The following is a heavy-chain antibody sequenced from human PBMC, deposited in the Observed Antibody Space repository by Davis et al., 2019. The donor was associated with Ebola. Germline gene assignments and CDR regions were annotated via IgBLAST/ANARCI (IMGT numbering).Heavy chain of an antibody. CDR1: GGSIGSYY. CDR3: ARLGGYCSSTSCSDYYYYGMDV. D-gene: IGHD2-2*01. V-gene: IGHV4-59*08. Sequence: MPSETLSLTCTVSGGSIGSYYWSWIRQPPGKGLEWIGYIYYSGSTNYNPSLKSRVTISVGTSKNQFSLKLSSVTAADTAVYYCARLGGYCSSTSCSDYYYYGMDVWGQGTTVTVSS. J-gene: IGHJ6*02. CDR2: IYYSGST.